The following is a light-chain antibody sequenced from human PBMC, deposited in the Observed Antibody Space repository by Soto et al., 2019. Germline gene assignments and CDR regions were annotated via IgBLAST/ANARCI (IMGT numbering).Light chain of an antibody. J-gene: IGKJ1*01. Sequence: DIQMTPSPSTLSAFLGDRVTITWRANQSIRDSLAWYQQRPGKAPKLLIYAASTLQSGVPSRFSGSGSGTDFTLTISCLQSEDFATYYCQQYYSYPRTFGQGTKVDIK. CDR3: QQYYSYPRT. V-gene: IGKV1-5*01. CDR1: QSIRDS. CDR2: AAS.